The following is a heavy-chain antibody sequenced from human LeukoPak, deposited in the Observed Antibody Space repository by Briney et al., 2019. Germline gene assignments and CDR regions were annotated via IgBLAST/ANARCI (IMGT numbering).Heavy chain of an antibody. D-gene: IGHD1-26*01. V-gene: IGHV1-18*01. CDR2: ISAYNDKT. Sequence: ASVKVSCKASGYTFTSNGITWVRQAPGQGLEWMGWISAYNDKTNYAQKFQGRITMTTDTSTSTAYMELRSLRSDDTAVSYCAREPSGSSSAFAVWGQGTMVTVSS. CDR3: AREPSGSSSAFAV. CDR1: GYTFTSNG. J-gene: IGHJ3*01.